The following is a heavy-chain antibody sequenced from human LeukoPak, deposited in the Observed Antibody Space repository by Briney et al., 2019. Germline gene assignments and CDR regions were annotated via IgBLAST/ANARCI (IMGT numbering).Heavy chain of an antibody. CDR1: GYSISSGYY. D-gene: IGHD5-12*01. CDR3: ARDPVRGYSGYDGENAFDI. J-gene: IGHJ3*02. Sequence: PSETLSLTCTVSGYSISSGYYWGWIRQPPGKGLEWIGSIYHSGSTYYNPSLKSRVTISVDTSKNQFSLKLSSVTAADTAVYYCARDPVRGYSGYDGENAFDIWGQGTMVTVSS. CDR2: IYHSGST. V-gene: IGHV4-38-2*02.